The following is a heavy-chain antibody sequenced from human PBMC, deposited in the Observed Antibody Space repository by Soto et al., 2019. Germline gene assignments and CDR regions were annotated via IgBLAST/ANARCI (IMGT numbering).Heavy chain of an antibody. J-gene: IGHJ6*02. D-gene: IGHD6-19*01. CDR2: ISGSGGST. CDR3: AKVQDSSGWTYYYGMDV. Sequence: EVQLLESGGGLVQPGGSLRLSCAASGFTFSSYAMSWVRQAPGKGLEWVSAISGSGGSTYYADSVKGRFTISRDNSKNTLYLQMNSLRVEDTAVYYCAKVQDSSGWTYYYGMDVWGQGTTFTVSS. V-gene: IGHV3-23*01. CDR1: GFTFSSYA.